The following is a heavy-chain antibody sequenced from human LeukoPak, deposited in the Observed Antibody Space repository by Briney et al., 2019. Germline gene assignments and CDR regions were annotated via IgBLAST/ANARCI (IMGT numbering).Heavy chain of an antibody. CDR1: GFTFSTYG. CDR2: VGGSGTRT. CDR3: AKIDEGSSWPYYYGMDV. Sequence: GGSLSLSCEASGFTFSTYGMHWVRQAPGKGLEWVSVVGGSGTRTHYADSVKGRFTISRDNSKTTVYLQMNSLRAEDTAVYYCAKIDEGSSWPYYYGMDVWGQGTTVTVSS. V-gene: IGHV3-23*01. D-gene: IGHD6-13*01. J-gene: IGHJ6*02.